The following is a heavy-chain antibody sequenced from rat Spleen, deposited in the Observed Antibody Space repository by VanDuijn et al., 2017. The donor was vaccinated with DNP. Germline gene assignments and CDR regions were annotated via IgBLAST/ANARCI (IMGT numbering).Heavy chain of an antibody. CDR2: ISYDGRET. CDR1: GFIFSNFW. D-gene: IGHD1-12*01. V-gene: IGHV5-31*01. J-gene: IGHJ4*01. Sequence: EVQLVESGGGPVQPGRSLKLSCVASGFIFSNFWMTWIRQAPGKGLEWVASISYDGRETYYPDSVKGRFTISRDNAKSTLYLQMGSLRSEDTATYYCARHRTIMPYYYAMDAWGQGASVTVSS. CDR3: ARHRTIMPYYYAMDA.